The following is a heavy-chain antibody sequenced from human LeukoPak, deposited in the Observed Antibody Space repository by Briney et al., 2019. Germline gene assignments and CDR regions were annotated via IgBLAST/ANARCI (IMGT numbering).Heavy chain of an antibody. D-gene: IGHD7-27*01. Sequence: ASVKVSCKASGYTFTSYGIGGVRPAPGQGGEWMGWICAYNGKTNYAQKLQGRVTMTTDTSTSTAYMELRSLRSGDTAVYYCASGDIPPRSYYYYGMDVWGKGTTVTVSS. CDR1: GYTFTSYG. CDR3: ASGDIPPRSYYYYGMDV. V-gene: IGHV1-18*01. J-gene: IGHJ6*04. CDR2: ICAYNGKT.